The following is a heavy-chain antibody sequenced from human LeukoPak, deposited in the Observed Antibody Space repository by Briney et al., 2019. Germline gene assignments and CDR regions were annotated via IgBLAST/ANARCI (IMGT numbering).Heavy chain of an antibody. CDR3: ARGYCSHTSCVHMNSGWYAFDY. Sequence: PGGSLRLSCAASGLTFSTYAMSWVRQAPGKGLEWVANIKHDGSETSYVDSVKGRFIISRDNANNSLYLQTNSLRAEDTAVYYCARGYCSHTSCVHMNSGWYAFDYWGQGALVIVSS. J-gene: IGHJ4*02. CDR1: GLTFSTYA. CDR2: IKHDGSET. D-gene: IGHD2-2*01. V-gene: IGHV3-7*04.